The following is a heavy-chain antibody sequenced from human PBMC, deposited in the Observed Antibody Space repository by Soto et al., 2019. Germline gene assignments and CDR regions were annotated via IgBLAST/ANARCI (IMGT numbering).Heavy chain of an antibody. V-gene: IGHV4-31*03. CDR2: IYYSGST. Sequence: SETLSLTCTVPGGSISSGGYYWSWIRQHPGKGLEWIGYIYYSGSTYYNPSLKSRVTISVDTSKNQFSLKLSSVTAADTAVYYCASLYCSGGSCYSDYWGQGTLVTVSS. J-gene: IGHJ4*02. CDR1: GGSISSGGYY. CDR3: ASLYCSGGSCYSDY. D-gene: IGHD2-15*01.